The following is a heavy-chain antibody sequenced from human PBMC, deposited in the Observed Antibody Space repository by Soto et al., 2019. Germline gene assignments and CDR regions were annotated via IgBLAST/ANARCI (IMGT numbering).Heavy chain of an antibody. CDR2: ISYDGSNK. V-gene: IGHV3-30*18. Sequence: GGSLRLSCAASGFTFSSYGMHWVRQAPGKGLEWVAVISYDGSNKYYADSVKGRFTISRDNSKNTLYLQMNSLRAEDTAVYYCAKDGASYYFYGMDVWGQGTTVTVSS. CDR3: AKDGASYYFYGMDV. D-gene: IGHD3-10*01. CDR1: GFTFSSYG. J-gene: IGHJ6*02.